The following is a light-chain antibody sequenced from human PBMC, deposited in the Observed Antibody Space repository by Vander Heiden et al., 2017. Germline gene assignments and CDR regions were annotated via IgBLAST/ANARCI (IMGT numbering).Light chain of an antibody. CDR1: QSVSSSY. J-gene: IGKJ3*01. Sequence: IVLTQSPATLSLSPGERATLSCGASQSVSSSYLAWYQQKPGRAPRLLIYDASSRATGIPDRFSGSGSGTDFTLTISRLEPEDFAVYYCQQDGSSPFTFGPGTKVDIK. CDR3: QQDGSSPFT. V-gene: IGKV3D-20*01. CDR2: DAS.